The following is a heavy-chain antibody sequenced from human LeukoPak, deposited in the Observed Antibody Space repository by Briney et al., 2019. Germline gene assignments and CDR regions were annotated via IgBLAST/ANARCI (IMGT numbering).Heavy chain of an antibody. J-gene: IGHJ3*02. CDR2: INSDGSST. D-gene: IGHD6-25*01. CDR3: ARRSAAKDAFDI. V-gene: IGHV3-74*01. Sequence: GGSLRLSCAASGFTFDDYGLSWVRQAPGKGLVWVSRINSDGSSTSYADPVKGRFTISRYNAKNTLYLQMNSLRAEDTAVYYCARRSAAKDAFDIWGQGTMVTVSS. CDR1: GFTFDDYG.